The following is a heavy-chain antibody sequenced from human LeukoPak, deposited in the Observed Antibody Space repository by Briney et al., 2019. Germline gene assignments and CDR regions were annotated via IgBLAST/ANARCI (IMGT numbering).Heavy chain of an antibody. J-gene: IGHJ4*02. V-gene: IGHV3-23*01. D-gene: IGHD3-22*01. CDR1: GFTFSIYA. CDR2: ITSSGDGT. Sequence: GGSLRLSYAASGFTFSIYAMSWVRQAPGKGLQWVSSITSSGDGTYYADSVKGRFTISRDNSENMLYLQMNSLRVEDTAVYFCAKDRPNYYGSNGHYYRRDGDYWGQGTLLTVSS. CDR3: AKDRPNYYGSNGHYYRRDGDY.